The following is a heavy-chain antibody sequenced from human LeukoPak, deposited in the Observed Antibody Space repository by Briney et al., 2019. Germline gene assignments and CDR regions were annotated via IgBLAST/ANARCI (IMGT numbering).Heavy chain of an antibody. CDR2: IYSGGDI. CDR3: ARLLWGTWYFDL. J-gene: IGHJ2*01. Sequence: GGSLRLSCAISGFTVSTNHMSWVRQAPGKGLEWVSVIYSGGDIYYADSVKGRFTISRDNSKNTLYLQMSSLRVEDTAVYYCARLLWGTWYFDLWGRGTLVTVSS. D-gene: IGHD7-27*01. V-gene: IGHV3-53*01. CDR1: GFTVSTNH.